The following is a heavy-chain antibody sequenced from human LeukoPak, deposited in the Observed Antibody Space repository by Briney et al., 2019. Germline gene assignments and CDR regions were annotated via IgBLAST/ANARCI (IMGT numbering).Heavy chain of an antibody. CDR3: ASLLWSGELSGDDAFDI. Sequence: ASVKVSCKASGYTFTSYGISWVRQAPGQGLEWMGWISAYNGNTNYAQKLQGRVTMTTDTSTSTAYMELRSLRSDDTAVYYCASLLWSGELSGDDAFDIWGQGTMVTVSS. CDR2: ISAYNGNT. D-gene: IGHD3-10*01. CDR1: GYTFTSYG. J-gene: IGHJ3*02. V-gene: IGHV1-18*01.